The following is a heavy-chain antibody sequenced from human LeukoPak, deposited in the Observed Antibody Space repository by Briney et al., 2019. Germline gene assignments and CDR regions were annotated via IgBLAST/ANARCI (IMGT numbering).Heavy chain of an antibody. CDR2: IEEDGSAK. Sequence: GGSLRLSCVASGLTFSNYWMSWVRQAPGKGLEWVANIEEDGSAKYYVDSVKGRFTISRDNAKNSLYLQMNSLRAEDTAGYYCAREKYDYVWGSYRYWGQGTLVTVSS. J-gene: IGHJ4*02. D-gene: IGHD3-16*01. V-gene: IGHV3-7*03. CDR3: AREKYDYVWGSYRY. CDR1: GLTFSNYW.